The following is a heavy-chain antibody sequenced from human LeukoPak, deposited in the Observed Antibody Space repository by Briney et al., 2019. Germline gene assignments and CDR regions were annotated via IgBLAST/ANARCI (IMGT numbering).Heavy chain of an antibody. CDR3: ARVLGDYLDY. Sequence: GGSQRLSCAASGFTFSSYSMNWVRQAPGKGLEWVSSISSSSSYIYYADSVKGRFTISRDNAKNSLYLQMNSLRAEDTAVYYCARVLGDYLDYWGQGTLVTVSS. CDR1: GFTFSSYS. V-gene: IGHV3-21*01. J-gene: IGHJ4*02. CDR2: ISSSSSYI. D-gene: IGHD4-17*01.